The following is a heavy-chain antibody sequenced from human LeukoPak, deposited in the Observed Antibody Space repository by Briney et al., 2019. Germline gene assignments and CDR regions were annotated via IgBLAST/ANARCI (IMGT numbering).Heavy chain of an antibody. V-gene: IGHV4-34*01. CDR1: GGSFSGYY. Sequence: PSETLSLTCAVCGGSFSGYYWSWIRQPPGKGLEWIGEINHSGSTNYNPSLKSRVTISVDTSKNQFSLKLSSVTAADTAVYYCARGTDTAMIFDYWGQGTLVTVSS. CDR3: ARGTDTAMIFDY. CDR2: INHSGST. J-gene: IGHJ4*02. D-gene: IGHD5-18*01.